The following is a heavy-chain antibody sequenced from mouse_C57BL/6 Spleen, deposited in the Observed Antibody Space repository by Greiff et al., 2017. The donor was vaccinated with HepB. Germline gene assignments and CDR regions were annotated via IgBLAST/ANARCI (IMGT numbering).Heavy chain of an antibody. D-gene: IGHD3-2*02. J-gene: IGHJ2*01. V-gene: IGHV1-52*01. CDR1: GYTFTSYW. Sequence: QVQLQQSGAELVRPGSSVKLSCKASGYTFTSYWMHWVKQRPIQGLEWIGNIDPSDSETHYNQKFKDKATLTVDKSSSTAYMQLSSLTSEDSAVYYCARDGDSAGYYYFDYWGQGTTLTVSS. CDR3: ARDGDSAGYYYFDY. CDR2: IDPSDSET.